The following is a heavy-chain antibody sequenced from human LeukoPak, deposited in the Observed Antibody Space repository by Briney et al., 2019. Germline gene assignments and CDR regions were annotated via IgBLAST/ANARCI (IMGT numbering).Heavy chain of an antibody. J-gene: IGHJ6*03. CDR1: GYTFTSYG. D-gene: IGHD2-15*01. CDR3: ARVEYCSGGSCYPADYYYYYMDV. CDR2: ISAYNDNT. V-gene: IGHV1-18*01. Sequence: GASVKVSCKASGYTFTSYGISWVRQAPGQGLEWMGWISAYNDNTNYAQKLQGRVTMTTDTSTSTAYMDLRSLRSDDTAVYYCARVEYCSGGSCYPADYYYYYMDVWGKGTTVTVSS.